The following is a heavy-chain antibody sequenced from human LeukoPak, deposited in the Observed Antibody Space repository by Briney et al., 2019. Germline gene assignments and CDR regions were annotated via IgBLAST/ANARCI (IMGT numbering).Heavy chain of an antibody. J-gene: IGHJ4*02. CDR1: GYTFTNYY. D-gene: IGHD3-10*01. CDR2: INPSGGST. V-gene: IGHV1-46*01. CDR3: AKVDAEVSGVKYFDY. Sequence: ASVKVSCKASGYTFTNYYMHWRREAPGQGLEWMGIINPSGGSTSYAQKFQGRVTMTRDTSTSTVYMELSSLRSEDTAVYFCAKVDAEVSGVKYFDYWGQGTLVTVSS.